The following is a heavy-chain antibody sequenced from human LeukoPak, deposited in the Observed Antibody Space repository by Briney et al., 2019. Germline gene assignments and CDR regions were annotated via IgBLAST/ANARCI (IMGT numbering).Heavy chain of an antibody. V-gene: IGHV4-39*07. J-gene: IGHJ6*03. CDR1: GGSISSSSYY. D-gene: IGHD2-21*02. CDR3: ARDREHIVVVTAMYMDV. CDR2: IYYSGST. Sequence: SETLSLTCTVSGGSISSSSYYWGWIRQPPGKGLEWIGSIYYSGSTYYNPSLKSRVTISVDTSKNQFSLKLSSVTAADTAVYYCARDREHIVVVTAMYMDVWGKGTTVTVSS.